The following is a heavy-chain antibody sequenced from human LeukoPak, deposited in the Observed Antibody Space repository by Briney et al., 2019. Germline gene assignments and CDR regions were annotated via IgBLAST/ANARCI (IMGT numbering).Heavy chain of an antibody. D-gene: IGHD3-22*01. Sequence: GASVKVSCKASGYTFTGYYMHWVRQAPGQGLEWMGWINPNSGGTNYAQKFQGWVTMTRDTSISTAYMELSRLRSDDTAVYYCARAQYYYDSSGYYFDYWGQGTLVTVSS. CDR1: GYTFTGYY. J-gene: IGHJ4*02. V-gene: IGHV1-2*04. CDR3: ARAQYYYDSSGYYFDY. CDR2: INPNSGGT.